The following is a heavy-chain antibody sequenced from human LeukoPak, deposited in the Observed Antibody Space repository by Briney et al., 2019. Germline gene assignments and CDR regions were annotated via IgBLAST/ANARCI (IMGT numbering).Heavy chain of an antibody. CDR3: ARVIQEVVATISENWFDP. CDR2: INWNGGST. Sequence: PGGSLRLSCAASGFTFDDYGMSWVRQAPGKGLEWVSGINWNGGSTGYADSVKGRFTISRDNAKNSLYLQMNSLRAEDTALYHCARVIQEVVATISENWFDPWGQGTLVTVSS. J-gene: IGHJ5*02. CDR1: GFTFDDYG. D-gene: IGHD5-12*01. V-gene: IGHV3-20*01.